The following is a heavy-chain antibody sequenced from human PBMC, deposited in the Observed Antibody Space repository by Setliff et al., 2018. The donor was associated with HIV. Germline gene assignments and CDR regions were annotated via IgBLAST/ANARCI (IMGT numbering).Heavy chain of an antibody. CDR2: ISGGITS. J-gene: IGHJ6*03. D-gene: IGHD7-27*01. CDR1: GFTFSSYA. Sequence: GGSLRLSCAASGFTFSSYAMSWVRQAPGKGLEWVSAISGGITSYYADSVKGRFTVSRDNAKNSLYLQMSSLRAEDTAVYYCARLSGGRFYYYMDVWGKGTTVTVSS. CDR3: ARLSGGRFYYYMDV. V-gene: IGHV3-23*01.